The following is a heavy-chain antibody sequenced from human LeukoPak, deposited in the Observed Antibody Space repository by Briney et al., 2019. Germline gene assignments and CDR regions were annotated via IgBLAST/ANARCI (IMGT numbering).Heavy chain of an antibody. Sequence: SVKVSCKASGGTFSSYAISWVRPAPGQGLEWMGGIIPIFGTANYAQKFQGRVTITTDESTSTAYMELSSLRSEDTAVYYCASPGIAVADIYYFDYWGQGTLVTVSS. J-gene: IGHJ4*02. V-gene: IGHV1-69*05. CDR1: GGTFSSYA. CDR2: IIPIFGTA. CDR3: ASPGIAVADIYYFDY. D-gene: IGHD6-19*01.